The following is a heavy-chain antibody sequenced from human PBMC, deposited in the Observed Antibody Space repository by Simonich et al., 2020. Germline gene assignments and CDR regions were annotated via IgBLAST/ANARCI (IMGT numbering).Heavy chain of an antibody. CDR3: AKDVAAAGTEYFQH. CDR1: GFTFVDYA. Sequence: EVQLVESGGGLVQPGRSLRLSCAASGFTFVDYAMHWVRKTPGKGLEWGSGISWKSGSKGYADAGKGRFTISRDNAKNSLYLQMNSLRAEDTALYYCAKDVAAAGTEYFQHWGQGTLVTVSS. J-gene: IGHJ1*01. V-gene: IGHV3-9*01. D-gene: IGHD6-13*01. CDR2: ISWKSGSK.